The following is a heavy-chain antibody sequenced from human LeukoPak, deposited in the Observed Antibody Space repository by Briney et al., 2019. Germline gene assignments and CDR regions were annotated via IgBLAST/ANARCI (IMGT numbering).Heavy chain of an antibody. CDR1: GGSISSGSYY. CDR3: AGAGYSSSWYTASDY. D-gene: IGHD6-13*01. CDR2: IYTSGGT. Sequence: KSSETLSLTCTVSGGSISSGSYYWSWIRQPAGKGLEWIGRIYTSGGTNYNPSLKSRVTISVDTSKNQFSLKLSSVTAADTAVYYCAGAGYSSSWYTASDYWGQGTLVTVSS. V-gene: IGHV4-61*02. J-gene: IGHJ4*02.